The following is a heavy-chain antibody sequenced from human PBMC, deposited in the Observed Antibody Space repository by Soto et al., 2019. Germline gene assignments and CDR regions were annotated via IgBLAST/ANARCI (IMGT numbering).Heavy chain of an antibody. D-gene: IGHD5-18*01. J-gene: IGHJ6*04. CDR3: ARGLKFYGYSYGHSAPRWFDP. CDR1: GGSFRGYY. V-gene: IGHV4-34*01. CDR2: INHSGST. Sequence: SETLFLTCAVYGGSFRGYYWSWIRQPPGKGLEWIGEINHSGSTNYNPSLKSRVTITVDTSKNQFSLKLSSVTAADTAVYYCARGLKFYGYSYGHSAPRWFDPWGKGTTVTVSS.